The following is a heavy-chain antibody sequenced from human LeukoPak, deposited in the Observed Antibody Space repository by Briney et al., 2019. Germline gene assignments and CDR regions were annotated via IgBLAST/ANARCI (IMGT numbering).Heavy chain of an antibody. CDR1: GFTFSSYA. Sequence: GRSLRLSCAASGFTFSSYAMHWVRQAPGKGLEWVAVISYDGSNKYYADSVKGRFTISRVNSKNTLYLQMNSLRAEDTAVYYCARDDSSSWFSFGYWGQGTLVTVSS. J-gene: IGHJ4*02. CDR2: ISYDGSNK. CDR3: ARDDSSSWFSFGY. D-gene: IGHD6-13*01. V-gene: IGHV3-30*04.